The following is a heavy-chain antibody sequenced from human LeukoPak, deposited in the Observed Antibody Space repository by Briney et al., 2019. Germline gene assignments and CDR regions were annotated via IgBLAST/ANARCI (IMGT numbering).Heavy chain of an antibody. CDR2: NIPIFGTA. CDR1: RCTFSWYA. V-gene: IGHV1-69*05. CDR3: AKFRGMIVASYFFDY. D-gene: IGHD3-22*01. Sequence: VPDTCQASRCTFSWYAFSWVRQAPGQGVAWMGGNIPIFGTANYAQKFQGRVTITTDESTSTAYMELSSLRSEDTAVYYCAKFRGMIVASYFFDYWGQGALVTVSS. J-gene: IGHJ4*02.